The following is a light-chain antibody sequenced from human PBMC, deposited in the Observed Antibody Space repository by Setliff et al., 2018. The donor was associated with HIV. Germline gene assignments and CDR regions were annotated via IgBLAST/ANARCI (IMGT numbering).Light chain of an antibody. Sequence: DIQMIQSPSTLSASIGDRVTITCRASQSISTWLTWYQQKPGKAPKLLIYGASNLESGIPSRFSGSGSGTEFTLTISSLQPDDFATYYCQQYDSHFWTFGQGTKVDIK. CDR3: QQYDSHFWT. J-gene: IGKJ1*01. CDR1: QSISTW. V-gene: IGKV1-5*03. CDR2: GAS.